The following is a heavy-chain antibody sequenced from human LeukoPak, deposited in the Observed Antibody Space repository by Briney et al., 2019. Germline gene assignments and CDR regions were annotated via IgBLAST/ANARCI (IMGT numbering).Heavy chain of an antibody. D-gene: IGHD3-22*01. CDR1: GFTFSIYA. J-gene: IGHJ5*01. CDR2: ITSSGTGT. CDR3: AKDRPNYYDSSGHYYRRNGDS. Sequence: GGSLRLSCAASGFTFSIYAMSWVRQAPGKGLEWVSSITSSGTGTYYAESVKGRFTISRDNPENTLYLRMNSLRAEDTAVYYCAKDRPNYYDSSGHYYRRNGDSWGQGTLVTVSS. V-gene: IGHV3-23*01.